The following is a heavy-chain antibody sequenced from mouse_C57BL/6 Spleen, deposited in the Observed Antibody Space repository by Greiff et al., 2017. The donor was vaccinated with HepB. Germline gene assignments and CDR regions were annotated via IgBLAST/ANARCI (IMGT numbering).Heavy chain of an antibody. J-gene: IGHJ3*01. CDR3: ARSYYDSLSY. D-gene: IGHD2-4*01. Sequence: QVQLKQSGAELVKPGASVKISCKASGYAFSSYWMNWVKQRPGKGLEWIGQIYPGDGDTNYNGKFKGKAKLTADKSSSTAYMQLSSLTSEDSAVYFCARSYYDSLSYWGQGTLVTVSA. CDR2: IYPGDGDT. V-gene: IGHV1-80*01. CDR1: GYAFSSYW.